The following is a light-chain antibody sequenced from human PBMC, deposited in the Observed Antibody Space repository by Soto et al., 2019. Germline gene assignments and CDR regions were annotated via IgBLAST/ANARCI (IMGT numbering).Light chain of an antibody. CDR2: GAS. J-gene: IGKJ1*01. CDR1: QSVSSN. V-gene: IGKV3-15*01. CDR3: QQYNNWPPWT. Sequence: EIVMTQSPATLSVSPGERATLSFRASQSVSSNLAWYQQKPCQAPRLLIYGASTSATGIPARFSGSWSGTDFTLTISSLQSEDFALYYWQQYNNWPPWTFGQGTKVESK.